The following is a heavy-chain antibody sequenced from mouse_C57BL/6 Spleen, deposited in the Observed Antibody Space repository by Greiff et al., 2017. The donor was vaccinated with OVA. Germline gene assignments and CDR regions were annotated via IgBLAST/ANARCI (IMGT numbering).Heavy chain of an antibody. V-gene: IGHV1-54*01. D-gene: IGHD1-1*01. J-gene: IGHJ2*01. CDR1: GYAFTNYL. CDR3: ARSGYYGSSRYYFDY. CDR2: INPGSGGT. Sequence: VMLVESGAELVRPGTSVKVSCKASGYAFTNYLIEWVKQRPGQGLEWIGVINPGSGGTNYNEKFKGKATLTADKSSSTAYMQLSSLTSEDSAVYFCARSGYYGSSRYYFDYWGQGTTLTVSS.